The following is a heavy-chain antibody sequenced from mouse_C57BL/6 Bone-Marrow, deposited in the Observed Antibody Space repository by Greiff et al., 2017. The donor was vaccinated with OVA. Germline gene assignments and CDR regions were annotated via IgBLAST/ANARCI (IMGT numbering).Heavy chain of an antibody. Sequence: LQESGAELARPGASVKLSCKASGYTFTSYGISWVKQRTGQGLEWIGEIYPRSGNTYYNEKFKGKATLTADKSSSTAYMELRSLTSEDSAVYFCARWKLRWILWFAYWGQGTLVTVSA. CDR3: ARWKLRWILWFAY. J-gene: IGHJ3*01. V-gene: IGHV1-81*01. CDR1: GYTFTSYG. CDR2: IYPRSGNT. D-gene: IGHD2-3*01.